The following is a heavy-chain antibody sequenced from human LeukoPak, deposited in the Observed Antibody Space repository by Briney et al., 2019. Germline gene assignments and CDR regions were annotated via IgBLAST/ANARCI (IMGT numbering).Heavy chain of an antibody. D-gene: IGHD5-18*01. V-gene: IGHV4-59*01. CDR2: IYYSGST. J-gene: IGHJ6*03. CDR1: GFTFDDYA. Sequence: GSLRLSCAASGFTFDDYAMHWVRQAPGKGLEWIGYIYYSGSTNYNPSLKSRVTISVDTSKNQFSLKLSSVTAADTAVYYCARTTEGGYTYDYFYYYMDVWGKGTTVTISS. CDR3: ARTTEGGYTYDYFYYYMDV.